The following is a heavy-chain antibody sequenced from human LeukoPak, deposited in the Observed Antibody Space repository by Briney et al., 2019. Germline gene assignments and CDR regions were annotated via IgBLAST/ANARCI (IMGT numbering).Heavy chain of an antibody. CDR2: ISAYNGNT. CDR1: GYTFTSYG. CDR3: ASLVRRMDV. V-gene: IGHV1-18*01. Sequence: ASVKVSCKASGYTFTSYGISWVRQAPGHVLEWMGWISAYNGNTNYAQKLRGRVTMTTDTSTSTAYMELRSLRSDDTAVYYCASLVRRMDVWGQGTTVTVSS. J-gene: IGHJ6*02.